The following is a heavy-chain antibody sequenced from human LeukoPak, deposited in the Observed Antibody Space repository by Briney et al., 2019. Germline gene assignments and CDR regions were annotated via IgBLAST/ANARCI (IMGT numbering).Heavy chain of an antibody. CDR3: AKDVRSRPGTDAFDI. CDR1: GFTFSSYA. V-gene: IGHV3-23*01. Sequence: GGSLRLSCAASGFTFSSYAMSWVRQAPGKGLEWVPAISGSGGSTYYADSVKGRFTISRDNSKNTLYLQMNSLRAEDTAVYYCAKDVRSRPGTDAFDIWGQGTMVTVSS. J-gene: IGHJ3*02. CDR2: ISGSGGST.